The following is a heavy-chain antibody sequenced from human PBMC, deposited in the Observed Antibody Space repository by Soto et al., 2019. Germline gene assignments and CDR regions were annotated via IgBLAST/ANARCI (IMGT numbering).Heavy chain of an antibody. CDR2: IVVGSGNT. J-gene: IGHJ6*02. D-gene: IGHD2-15*01. CDR1: GFTFTSSA. Sequence: ASVKVSCKASGFTFTSSAVQWVRQARGQRLEWIGWIVVGSGNTNYAQKFQERVTITRDMSTSTAYMELSSLRSEDTAVYYCARVRTTPAYYYGMDVWGQGTTVTVSS. CDR3: ARVRTTPAYYYGMDV. V-gene: IGHV1-58*01.